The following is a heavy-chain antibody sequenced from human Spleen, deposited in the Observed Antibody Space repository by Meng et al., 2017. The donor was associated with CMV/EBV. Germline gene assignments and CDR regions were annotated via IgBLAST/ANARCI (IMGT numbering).Heavy chain of an antibody. D-gene: IGHD1-26*01. Sequence: TCTVSGGSISSGAYYWSWIRQHPGKGLEWIGYIFHSGFTESNPSLKSPVIISVDTSKNQFSLKLSSVTAADTAVYYCARGLDGSWFDPWGQGTLVTSPQ. CDR2: IFHSGFT. CDR1: GGSISSGAYY. V-gene: IGHV4-31*01. CDR3: ARGLDGSWFDP. J-gene: IGHJ5*02.